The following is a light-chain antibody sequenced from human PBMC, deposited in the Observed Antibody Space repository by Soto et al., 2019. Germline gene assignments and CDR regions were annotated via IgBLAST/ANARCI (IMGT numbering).Light chain of an antibody. Sequence: DIQMTQSPSSLSASVGDRVTITCRASQTISTYLNWYQQKPGKAPKLLIYAASSLQSGVPSRFSGSGSGTXFTLXIXSXXPEXXXXXXXXXXXTTPPTFGQGTKVEIK. J-gene: IGKJ1*01. CDR2: AAS. V-gene: IGKV1-39*01. CDR3: XXXXTTPPT. CDR1: QTISTY.